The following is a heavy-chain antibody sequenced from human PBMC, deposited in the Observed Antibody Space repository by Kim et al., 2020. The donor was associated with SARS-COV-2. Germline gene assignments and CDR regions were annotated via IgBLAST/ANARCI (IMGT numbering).Heavy chain of an antibody. D-gene: IGHD6-19*01. CDR2: INWDTSSI. V-gene: IGHV3-9*01. J-gene: IGHJ4*02. CDR3: AKGRLISVAGPLDF. CDR1: GFTFGDYA. Sequence: GGSLRLSCVASGFTFGDYAMFWVRQAPGKGLEWVSSINWDTSSIAYADSVKGRFAISRDNAKNSLHLQMDSLRTEDTALYYCAKGRLISVAGPLDFWGQGTLVTVS.